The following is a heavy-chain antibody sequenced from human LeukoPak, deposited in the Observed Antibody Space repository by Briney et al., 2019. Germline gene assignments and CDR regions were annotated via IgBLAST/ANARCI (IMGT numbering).Heavy chain of an antibody. CDR1: GFTFSGSA. J-gene: IGHJ4*02. Sequence: PGGSLRLSCAASGFTFSGSAMHWVRQASGKGLEWVGRIRSKANSYATAYAASVKGRFTISRDDSKSTAYLQMNSLKTEDTAVYYCTRRGDQGDFDYWGQGTLVTVSS. V-gene: IGHV3-73*01. D-gene: IGHD7-27*01. CDR3: TRRGDQGDFDY. CDR2: IRSKANSYAT.